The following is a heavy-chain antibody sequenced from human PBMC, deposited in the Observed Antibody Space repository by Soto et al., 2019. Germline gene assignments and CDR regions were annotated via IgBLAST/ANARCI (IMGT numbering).Heavy chain of an antibody. CDR2: VYNSGST. Sequence: PSETLSLTCTVSGGSISSNYWTWIRQPPGKGLEWIGYVYNSGSTNYNPSLKSRVTISEDTSKSQFSLKVNSMTAADTSVYYCARYRREAVAGYTLDNWGQGILVTVSS. CDR3: ARYRREAVAGYTLDN. V-gene: IGHV4-59*01. D-gene: IGHD6-13*01. CDR1: GGSISSNY. J-gene: IGHJ4*02.